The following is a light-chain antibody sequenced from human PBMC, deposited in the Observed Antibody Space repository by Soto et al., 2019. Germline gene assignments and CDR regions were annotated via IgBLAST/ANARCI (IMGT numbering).Light chain of an antibody. V-gene: IGKV1-39*01. CDR2: AAF. Sequence: DIQMTQSPSSLSASVGDRVTITCRASQTISTYLNWYQQKPGKAPKLLIYAAFTLQSGVPSRFSGSTSGTDFTLTISSLQPEDFVTYHCQQSFSVPFTFGGGTRVEIK. CDR3: QQSFSVPFT. J-gene: IGKJ4*01. CDR1: QTISTY.